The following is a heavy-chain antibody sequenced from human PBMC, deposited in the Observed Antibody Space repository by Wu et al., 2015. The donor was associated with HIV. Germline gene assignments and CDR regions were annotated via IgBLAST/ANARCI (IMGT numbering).Heavy chain of an antibody. CDR1: GYTLTELS. V-gene: IGHV1-24*01. CDR3: ATLTGYYDFWSHPGRYFQH. Sequence: QVQLVQSGAEVKKPGASVKVSCKVSGYTLTELSMHWVRQAPGKGLEWMGGFDPEDGETIYAQKFQGRVTMTEDTSTDTAYMELSSLRSEDTAVYYCATLTGYYDFWSHPGRYFQHWGPGHPGHRLL. J-gene: IGHJ1*01. CDR2: FDPEDGET. D-gene: IGHD3-3*01.